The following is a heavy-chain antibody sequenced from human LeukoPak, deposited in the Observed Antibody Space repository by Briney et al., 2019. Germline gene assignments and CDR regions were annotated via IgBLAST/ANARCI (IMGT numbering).Heavy chain of an antibody. CDR1: GGSISSSSYY. V-gene: IGHV4-39*01. CDR2: ISYSGST. D-gene: IGHD6-19*01. J-gene: IGHJ4*02. CDR3: ARHDIIAVAFSH. Sequence: SETLSLTCTVSGGSISSSSYYWGWIRQPPGKGLEWIGSISYSGSTYYNPSLKSRVIISVDTSKNQFSLNLSSVTAADTAVYYCARHDIIAVAFSHWGQGTLVTVSS.